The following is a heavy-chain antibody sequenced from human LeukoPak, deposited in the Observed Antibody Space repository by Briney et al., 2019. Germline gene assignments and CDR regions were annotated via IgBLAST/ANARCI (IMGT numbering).Heavy chain of an antibody. V-gene: IGHV4-31*03. J-gene: IGHJ5*02. CDR3: AREGGPYRGTYSLGP. Sequence: SETLSLTCTVSGFSMRDGGYFWTWVRQLPGKGLEWIGYIWYSGNTFYNPSLKSRSTVSIDRSKNQFYLTLTSVTAADTAVYYCAREGGPYRGTYSLGPWGQGILVSVSS. CDR1: GFSMRDGGYF. D-gene: IGHD1-26*01. CDR2: IWYSGNT.